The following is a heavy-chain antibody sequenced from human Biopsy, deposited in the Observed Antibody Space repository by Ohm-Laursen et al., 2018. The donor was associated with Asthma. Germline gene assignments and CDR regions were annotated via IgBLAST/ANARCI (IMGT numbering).Heavy chain of an antibody. J-gene: IGHJ6*02. Sequence: SETLSLTCSLSSGSGGYMRSGNYYWGWIRQPPGKGLEWIGSIYYSGTTYYNPSHESRVTVSADTSKNQFSLKLTSVPAADTAVYYCVRGSSSWHHGPFHYYYGLDVWGQGTTATVSS. CDR2: IYYSGTT. D-gene: IGHD6-13*01. V-gene: IGHV4-39*01. CDR3: VRGSSSWHHGPFHYYYGLDV. CDR1: SGSGGYMRSGNYY.